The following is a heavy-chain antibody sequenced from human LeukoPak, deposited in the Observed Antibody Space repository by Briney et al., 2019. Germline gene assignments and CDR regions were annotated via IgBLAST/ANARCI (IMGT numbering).Heavy chain of an antibody. D-gene: IGHD1-1*01. V-gene: IGHV3-23*01. J-gene: IGHJ4*02. CDR2: ISYAGTAT. CDR3: AYHLPGEGTYS. Sequence: GGPLRLSCTPSGFILNTYPMLGVRQAPGRGLEWVSSISYAGTATYYADSVKGRFTISRDNSKSTLYLQMNSLRAEDTAVYYRAYHLPGEGTYSWGQGALVTVSS. CDR1: GFILNTYP.